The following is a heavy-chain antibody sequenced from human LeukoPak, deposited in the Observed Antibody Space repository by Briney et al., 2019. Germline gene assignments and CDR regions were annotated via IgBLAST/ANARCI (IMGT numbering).Heavy chain of an antibody. V-gene: IGHV3-23*01. CDR1: GFTFSSYA. Sequence: PGGSLRLSCVASGFTFSSYAMTWVRQAPGKGLEGLSAISSSGGSTYYADSVKGRLTISRDNSKNTLFLQMDNLRVEDTAVYYCAKDPRDGYTYYYYYYMDVWGTGTTVTVSS. J-gene: IGHJ6*03. CDR2: ISSSGGST. D-gene: IGHD5-24*01. CDR3: AKDPRDGYTYYYYYYMDV.